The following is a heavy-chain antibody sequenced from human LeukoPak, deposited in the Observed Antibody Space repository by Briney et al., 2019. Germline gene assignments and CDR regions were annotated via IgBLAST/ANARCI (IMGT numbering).Heavy chain of an antibody. J-gene: IGHJ4*02. Sequence: GGSLRPSCAASGFTFSSYAMSWVRQAPGKGLEWVSAISGSGGSTYYADSVKGRFTISRDNSKNTLYLQMNSLRAEDTAVYYCAKDLYSSGWRARWGTTLFDYWGQGTLVTVSS. D-gene: IGHD6-19*01. V-gene: IGHV3-23*01. CDR2: ISGSGGST. CDR3: AKDLYSSGWRARWGTTLFDY. CDR1: GFTFSSYA.